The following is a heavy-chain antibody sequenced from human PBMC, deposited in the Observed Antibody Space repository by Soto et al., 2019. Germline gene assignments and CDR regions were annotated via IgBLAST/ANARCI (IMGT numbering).Heavy chain of an antibody. J-gene: IGHJ6*03. CDR2: MNPNSGNT. CDR1: GYTFTSYD. D-gene: IGHD2-2*01. Sequence: ASVKVSCKASGYTFTSYDINWVRQATGQGLEWMGWMNPNSGNTGYAQKFQGRVTMTRNTSISTAYMALSSLRSEDTAVYYCARYTYCSSTSCLLRGRKQNYYMDVWGKGTTVTVS. CDR3: ARYTYCSSTSCLLRGRKQNYYMDV. V-gene: IGHV1-8*01.